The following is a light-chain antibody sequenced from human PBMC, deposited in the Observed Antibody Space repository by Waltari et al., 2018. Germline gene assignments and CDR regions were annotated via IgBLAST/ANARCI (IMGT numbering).Light chain of an antibody. CDR2: EVT. V-gene: IGLV2-14*01. Sequence: QSALTQPASVSGSPGQSITISCTGTSSDVGGHNYLSWHEQHPGNAPKLMIYEVTNRASGVSSRFTGSKSGNTASLTISGLQTDDEADYYCSSYRKSSTAGGVFGTGTKVTVL. CDR3: SSYRKSSTAGGV. CDR1: SSDVGGHNY. J-gene: IGLJ1*01.